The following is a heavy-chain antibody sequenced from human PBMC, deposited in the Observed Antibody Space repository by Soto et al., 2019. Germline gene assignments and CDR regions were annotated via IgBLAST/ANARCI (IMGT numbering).Heavy chain of an antibody. CDR1: GYTFTSYG. D-gene: IGHD6-19*01. CDR3: ARFRAYSSGWFNTNTEYFQH. J-gene: IGHJ1*01. Sequence: ASVKVSCKASGYTFTSYGISWVRQAPGQGLEWMGWISAYNGNTNYAKKLQGRVTMTTDTSTSTAYMELRSLRSDDTAVYYCARFRAYSSGWFNTNTEYFQHWGQGTLVTVSS. V-gene: IGHV1-18*01. CDR2: ISAYNGNT.